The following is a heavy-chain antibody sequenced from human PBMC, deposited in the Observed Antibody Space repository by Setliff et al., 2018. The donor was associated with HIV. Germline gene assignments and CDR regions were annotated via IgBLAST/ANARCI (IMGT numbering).Heavy chain of an antibody. CDR3: ARLSGSFLRGGWFDP. CDR1: GGSFTSRSYY. V-gene: IGHV4-39*01. D-gene: IGHD1-26*01. Sequence: SETLSLTCTVSGGSFTSRSYYWGWIRQPPGKGLEWIGSIFYSGITYYNPSLKSRVTISVDTSKNQFSLNLTSVTAADTAVYYCARLSGSFLRGGWFDPWGQGTLVTVSS. J-gene: IGHJ5*02. CDR2: IFYSGIT.